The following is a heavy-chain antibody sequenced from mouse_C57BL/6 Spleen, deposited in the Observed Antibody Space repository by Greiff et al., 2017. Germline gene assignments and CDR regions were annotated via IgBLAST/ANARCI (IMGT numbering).Heavy chain of an antibody. Sequence: QVQLQQSGPELVKPGASVKISCKASGYAFSSSWMNWVKQRPGKGLEWIGRIYPGDGDTNYNGKFKGKATLTADKSSSTAYMQLSSLTSEDSSVYFCASHSPYAMDYWGQGTSGTVSS. CDR1: GYAFSSSW. D-gene: IGHD3-1*01. V-gene: IGHV1-82*01. CDR3: ASHSPYAMDY. J-gene: IGHJ4*01. CDR2: IYPGDGDT.